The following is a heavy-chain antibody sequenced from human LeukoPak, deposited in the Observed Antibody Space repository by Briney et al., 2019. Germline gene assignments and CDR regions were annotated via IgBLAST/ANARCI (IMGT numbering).Heavy chain of an antibody. CDR2: ISGSGGST. V-gene: IGHV3-23*01. CDR3: AKDRDWYYFDY. D-gene: IGHD5-24*01. CDR1: GFTFRTYA. Sequence: GGSLRLSCAASGFTFRTYAMTWVRQAPGKGLEWVSAISGSGGSTYYADSVKGRFTISRDNSKNTLYLQMNSLRAEDTAVYYCAKDRDWYYFDYWGQGTLVTVSS. J-gene: IGHJ4*02.